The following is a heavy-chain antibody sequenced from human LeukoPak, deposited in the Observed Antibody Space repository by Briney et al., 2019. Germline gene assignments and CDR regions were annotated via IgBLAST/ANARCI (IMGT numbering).Heavy chain of an antibody. J-gene: IGHJ6*03. CDR2: IKQDGSEK. Sequence: GGSLRLSCAASGFTFSNYYMTWVRQAPGKGLEWVANIKQDGSEKYYVDSVKGRFTISRDNAKNSLYLQMNSLRAEDTAVYYCAKNIAAGDSSGYYYYYMDVWGKGTTVTVSS. D-gene: IGHD6-13*01. CDR1: GFTFSNYY. CDR3: AKNIAAGDSSGYYYYYMDV. V-gene: IGHV3-7*01.